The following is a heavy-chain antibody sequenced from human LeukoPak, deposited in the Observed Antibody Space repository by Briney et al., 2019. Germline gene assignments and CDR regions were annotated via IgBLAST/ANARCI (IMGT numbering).Heavy chain of an antibody. Sequence: SVKVSCKASRGIYSAYAVNWVRQAPGQGLEWMGRIVPLLGITYYAQKFQGRVTITADKSTATTYMELSSLRSEDTAMFYCARDRAVGATSFDYWGQGTLVTVSS. J-gene: IGHJ4*02. D-gene: IGHD1-26*01. V-gene: IGHV1-69*04. CDR2: IVPLLGIT. CDR3: ARDRAVGATSFDY. CDR1: RGIYSAYA.